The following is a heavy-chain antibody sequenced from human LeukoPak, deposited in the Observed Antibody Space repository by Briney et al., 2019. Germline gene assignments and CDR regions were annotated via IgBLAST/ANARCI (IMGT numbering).Heavy chain of an antibody. Sequence: GGSLRLSCAASGFTFSSYSMNWVRQAPGKGLEWVSSISSSSSCIYYADSVKGRFTISRDNAKNSLYLQMNSLRAEDTAVYYCARDPSITGVFDYWGQGTLVTVSS. D-gene: IGHD1-20*01. J-gene: IGHJ4*02. V-gene: IGHV3-21*01. CDR1: GFTFSSYS. CDR3: ARDPSITGVFDY. CDR2: ISSSSSCI.